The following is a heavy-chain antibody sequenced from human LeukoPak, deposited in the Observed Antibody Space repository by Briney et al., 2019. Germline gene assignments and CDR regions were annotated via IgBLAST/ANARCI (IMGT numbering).Heavy chain of an antibody. CDR3: ARASGYCSGGSCDFFDY. CDR2: INSAGDNI. V-gene: IGHV3-11*04. Sequence: GGSLRLSCVASGFTFSDYFMSWIRQAPGKGLEWLSFINSAGDNIYYADSVKGRFTISRDNAKNSLYLQMNSLRAEDTAVYYCARASGYCSGGSCDFFDYWGQGTLVTVSS. CDR1: GFTFSDYF. J-gene: IGHJ4*02. D-gene: IGHD2-15*01.